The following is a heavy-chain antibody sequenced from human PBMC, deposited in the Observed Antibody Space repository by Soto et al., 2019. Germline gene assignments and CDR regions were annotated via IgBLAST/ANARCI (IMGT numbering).Heavy chain of an antibody. CDR2: ISSSGSGSTI. Sequence: RSCAASGFTFSTYEMNWVRQAPGKGLERVSYISSSGSGSTIYYADSVKGRFTVSRDNAKNSLYLQMSSLRAEDTAVYYFATGEEVAATSLFNHLDQGPLFTVPP. D-gene: IGHD6-19*01. V-gene: IGHV3-48*03. CDR3: ATGEEVAATSLFNH. CDR1: GFTFSTYE. J-gene: IGHJ1*01.